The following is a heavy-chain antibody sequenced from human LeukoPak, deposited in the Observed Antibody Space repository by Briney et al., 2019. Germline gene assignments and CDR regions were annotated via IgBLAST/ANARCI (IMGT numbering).Heavy chain of an antibody. Sequence: GGSLRLSCAASGFIFSSHSMNWVRQAPGKGLEWLSYISSSSSSIYYADSVKGRFTISRDNAKNSLFLQMNSLRDEDTAVYYCAREIDWSLDYWGQGTLVTVS. D-gene: IGHD3-9*01. CDR1: GFIFSSHS. J-gene: IGHJ4*02. CDR2: ISSSSSSI. CDR3: AREIDWSLDY. V-gene: IGHV3-48*02.